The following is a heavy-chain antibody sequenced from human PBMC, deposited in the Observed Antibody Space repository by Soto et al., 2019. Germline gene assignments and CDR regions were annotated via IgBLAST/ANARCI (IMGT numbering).Heavy chain of an antibody. V-gene: IGHV4-59*08. Sequence: SETLSLTCTVSGGSISSYYWSWIRQPPGKGLEWIGYIYYSGSTNYNPSLKSRVTMSIDTSKNQFSLKLTSVTAADAAVYYCARRVGFCSGASCYEYYFDYWGQGTLVTVSS. CDR1: GGSISSYY. D-gene: IGHD2-15*01. CDR3: ARRVGFCSGASCYEYYFDY. J-gene: IGHJ4*02. CDR2: IYYSGST.